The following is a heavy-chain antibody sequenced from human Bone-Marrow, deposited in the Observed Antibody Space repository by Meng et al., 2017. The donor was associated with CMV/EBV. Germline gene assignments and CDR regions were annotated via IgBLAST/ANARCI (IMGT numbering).Heavy chain of an antibody. D-gene: IGHD3-22*01. J-gene: IGHJ4*02. V-gene: IGHV1-69*05. CDR2: IIPIFGTA. CDR3: VRGLGKRYYDSSGYIEVYFDY. CDR1: GGTFSSYV. Sequence: SVKLSCKAPGGTFSSYVISWVRQAPGQGLEWMGGIIPIFGTANYAQKFQGRVTITTDEYTRTAYMELSSLGSEDTAVYYCVRGLGKRYYDSSGYIEVYFDYWGQGTVVTVSS.